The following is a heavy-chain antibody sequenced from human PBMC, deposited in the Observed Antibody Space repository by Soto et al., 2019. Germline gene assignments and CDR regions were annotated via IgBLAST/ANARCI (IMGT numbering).Heavy chain of an antibody. J-gene: IGHJ3*02. V-gene: IGHV3-30*18. CDR3: AKGRWLQFWAFDI. CDR2: ISYDGSNK. Sequence: QVQLVESGGGVVQPGRSLRLSCAASGFTFSSYGMHWVRKAPGKGLEWVAVISYDGSNKYYADSVKGRFTISRDNSKNTLYMQMNSLRAEDTAVYYCAKGRWLQFWAFDIWGQGTMITVSS. D-gene: IGHD5-12*01. CDR1: GFTFSSYG.